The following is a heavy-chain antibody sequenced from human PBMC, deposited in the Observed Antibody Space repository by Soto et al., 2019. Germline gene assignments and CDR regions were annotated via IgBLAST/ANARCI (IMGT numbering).Heavy chain of an antibody. CDR2: IYHSGNT. D-gene: IGHD5-18*01. J-gene: IGHJ4*02. Sequence: PSETLSLTCSVSGDSIGSSTNDWGWIRQPPGKGLEWIGTIYHSGNTYYNPTLKSRVAISVDMSKNKFSLRLNSVTAADTAVYYCARHEWLQLWLVTEYWGQGAMVTVSS. CDR3: ARHEWLQLWLVTEY. V-gene: IGHV4-39*01. CDR1: GDSIGSSTND.